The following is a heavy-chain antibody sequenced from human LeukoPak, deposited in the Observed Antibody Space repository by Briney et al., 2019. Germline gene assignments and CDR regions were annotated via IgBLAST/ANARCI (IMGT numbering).Heavy chain of an antibody. D-gene: IGHD5-12*01. Sequence: SETLSLTCTVSGGSIKTNYWSWLRQPPGRGLEWIGYGYYRGSTNYNPSLKSRVTISVDTSKNQFSLKLNSVTTAGTAVYYCAREGDPGSGYNYGNWLDPWGQGTLVTVSS. CDR2: GYYRGST. J-gene: IGHJ5*02. CDR1: GGSIKTNY. V-gene: IGHV4-59*01. CDR3: AREGDPGSGYNYGNWLDP.